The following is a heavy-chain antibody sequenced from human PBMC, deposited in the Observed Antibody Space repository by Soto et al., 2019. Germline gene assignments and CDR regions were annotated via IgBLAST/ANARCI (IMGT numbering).Heavy chain of an antibody. V-gene: IGHV1-18*01. CDR2: ISGYNGNR. D-gene: IGHD3-16*01. CDR3: AREVEARGGEYDY. J-gene: IGHJ4*02. CDR1: GYTFTTYG. Sequence: QVQLVQSGAEVKKPGASVKDSCKASGYTFTTYGISWMRQAPGQGLEWMGWISGYNGNRNYAQNLQGRVTVTTDTSTSTAYMELWNLRSDDTAVYYCAREVEARGGEYDYWGQGTLVIVCS.